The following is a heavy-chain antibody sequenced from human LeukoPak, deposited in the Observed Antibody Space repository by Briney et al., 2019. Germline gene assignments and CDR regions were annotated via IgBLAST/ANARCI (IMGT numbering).Heavy chain of an antibody. Sequence: SETLSLTCAVYGGSFSGYYWSWIRQPPGKGLEWIGEINHSGSTNYNPPLKSRVTISVDTSKNQFSLKLSSVTAADTAVYYCACDYYGSGSYYNSNWFDPWGQGTLVTVSS. CDR2: INHSGST. D-gene: IGHD3-10*01. V-gene: IGHV4-34*01. CDR1: GGSFSGYY. CDR3: ACDYYGSGSYYNSNWFDP. J-gene: IGHJ5*02.